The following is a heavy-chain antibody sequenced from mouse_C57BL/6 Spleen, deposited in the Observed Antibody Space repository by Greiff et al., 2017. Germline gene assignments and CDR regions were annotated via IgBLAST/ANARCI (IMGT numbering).Heavy chain of an antibody. CDR1: GYTFSDYY. CDR2: INSDGSST. CDR3: ARGYGSRYWYFDV. D-gene: IGHD1-1*01. V-gene: IGHV5-16*01. J-gene: IGHJ1*03. Sequence: DVQLVESEGGLVQPGSSMKLSCTASGYTFSDYYMAWVRQVPAQGLEWVANINSDGSSTYYLDSLKSRFIISRDNAKSILYLQMSSLKSEDTATYDGARGYGSRYWYFDVWGTGTTVTVSS.